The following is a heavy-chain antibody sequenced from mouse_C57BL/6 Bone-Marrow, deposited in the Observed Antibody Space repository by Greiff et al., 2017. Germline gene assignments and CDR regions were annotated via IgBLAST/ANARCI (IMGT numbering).Heavy chain of an antibody. V-gene: IGHV1-53*01. D-gene: IGHD1-1*01. CDR2: ITPSNGGT. Sequence: QVQLQQPGTELVKPGASVKLSCKASGYTFTSYWMHWVKQRPGQGLEWIGNITPSNGGTNYNEKFKSKATLTVDKSSSTAYMQLSSLTSEDSAVYYCARGGITTVGCAYWGQGTLVTVSA. J-gene: IGHJ3*01. CDR3: ARGGITTVGCAY. CDR1: GYTFTSYW.